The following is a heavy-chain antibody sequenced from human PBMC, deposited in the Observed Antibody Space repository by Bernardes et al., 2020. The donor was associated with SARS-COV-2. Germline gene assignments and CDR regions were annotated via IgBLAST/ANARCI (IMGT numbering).Heavy chain of an antibody. CDR1: GFTFSDYY. CDR3: ARERGITMVRGVHYYYYYGMDV. V-gene: IGHV3-11*01. J-gene: IGHJ6*02. D-gene: IGHD3-10*01. Sequence: GGSLRLSCAASGFTFSDYYMSWIRQAPGKGLEWVSYISSSGSTIYYADSVKGRFTISRDNAKNSLYLQMNSLRAEDTAVYYCARERGITMVRGVHYYYYYGMDVWGQGTTVTVSS. CDR2: ISSSGSTI.